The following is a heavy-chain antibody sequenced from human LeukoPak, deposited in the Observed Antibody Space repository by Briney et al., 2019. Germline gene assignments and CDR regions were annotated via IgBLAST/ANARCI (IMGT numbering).Heavy chain of an antibody. CDR3: AKDGAIVGATEGIFDY. J-gene: IGHJ4*02. CDR1: GFTFSSYA. V-gene: IGHV3-23*01. D-gene: IGHD1-26*01. Sequence: GGSLRLSCAASGFTFSSYAMSWVRQAPGKGLEWVSAISGSGGSTYYADSAKGRFTISRDNSKNTLYLQMNSLRAEDTAVYYCAKDGAIVGATEGIFDYWGQGTLVTVSS. CDR2: ISGSGGST.